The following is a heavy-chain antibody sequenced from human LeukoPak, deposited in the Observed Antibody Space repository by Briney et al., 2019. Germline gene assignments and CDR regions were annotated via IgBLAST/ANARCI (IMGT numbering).Heavy chain of an antibody. J-gene: IGHJ5*02. CDR3: VRDGEGVAISVNYWFAP. Sequence: ASVKVSCKASGYTFTSYTIHWVRQAPGQRLEWMGWINAGNGNTKYSQKFQGRVTMTRDTSISTAYMELRSLTSEDTAVYYCVRDGEGVAISVNYWFAPWGQGTLVTVSS. D-gene: IGHD3-10*01. CDR1: GYTFTSYT. V-gene: IGHV1-3*01. CDR2: INAGNGNT.